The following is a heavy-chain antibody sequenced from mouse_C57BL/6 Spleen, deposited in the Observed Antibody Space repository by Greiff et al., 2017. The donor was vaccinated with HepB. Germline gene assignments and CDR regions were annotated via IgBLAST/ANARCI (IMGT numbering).Heavy chain of an antibody. Sequence: EVHLVESGGGLVQPGRSLRLSCAASGFTFSDFYMEWVRQAPGKGLEWIAASRNKANGYTTEYSASGKGRFIVSRDTSQSILYLQMNALRAEDTAIYYCARDESNWGYFDYWGQGTTLTVSS. CDR2: SRNKANGYTT. CDR3: ARDESNWGYFDY. CDR1: GFTFSDFY. D-gene: IGHD4-1*01. V-gene: IGHV7-1*01. J-gene: IGHJ2*01.